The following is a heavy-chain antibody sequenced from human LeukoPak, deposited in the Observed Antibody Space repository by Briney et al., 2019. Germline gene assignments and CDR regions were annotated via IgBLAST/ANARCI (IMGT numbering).Heavy chain of an antibody. D-gene: IGHD6-19*01. J-gene: IGHJ4*02. CDR1: GASISSGSYY. V-gene: IGHV4-61*02. CDR2: IYTSGST. Sequence: SQTLSLTCTVSGASISSGSYYWSWIRQPAGKGLEWIGRIYTSGSTNYNPSLRSRVTVSLDTSMNQFSLNLRSVTAADTAVYYCATTVAGVREHAYWGQGTLVTVSS. CDR3: ATTVAGVREHAY.